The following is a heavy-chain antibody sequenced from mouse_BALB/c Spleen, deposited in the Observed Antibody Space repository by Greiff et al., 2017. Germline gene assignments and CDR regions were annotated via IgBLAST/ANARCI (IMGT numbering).Heavy chain of an antibody. V-gene: IGHV1-14*01. CDR3: ARGYGNFDY. D-gene: IGHD2-10*02. CDR2: INPYNDGT. CDR1: GYTFTSYV. Sequence: EVKLVESGPELVKPGASVKMSCKASGYTFTSYVMHWVKQKPGQGLEWIGYINPYNDGTKYNEKFKGKATLTSDKSSSTAYMELSSLTSEDSAVYYCARGYGNFDYWGQGTTLTVSS. J-gene: IGHJ2*01.